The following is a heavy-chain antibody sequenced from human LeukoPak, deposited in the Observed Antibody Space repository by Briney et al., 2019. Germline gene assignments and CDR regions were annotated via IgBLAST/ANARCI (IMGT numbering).Heavy chain of an antibody. CDR2: MNPNNGNT. J-gene: IGHJ4*02. CDR1: GYTFTSYD. D-gene: IGHD2-8*01. CDR3: VRGRGNGRPENYFDY. V-gene: IGHV1-8*01. Sequence: ASVKVSCKASGYTFTSYDINWVRLATGQGLEWMGWMNPNNGNTGYTQKFQGRVTMTRNTSINTAYMELSSLRSEDTAVYYCVRGRGNGRPENYFDYWGQGTLVTVSS.